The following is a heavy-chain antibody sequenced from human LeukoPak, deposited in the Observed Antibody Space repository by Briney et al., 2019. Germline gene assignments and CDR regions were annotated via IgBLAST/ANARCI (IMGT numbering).Heavy chain of an antibody. V-gene: IGHV4-34*01. D-gene: IGHD6-19*01. CDR3: ARRPQWLVRWFDP. Sequence: ASETLSLTCAVYGGSFSGYYWSWIRQPPGKGLEWIGEINHSGSTNYNPSLKSRVTISVDTSKNQFSLKLSSVTAADTAVYYCARRPQWLVRWFDPWGQGTLVTVSS. CDR1: GGSFSGYY. CDR2: INHSGST. J-gene: IGHJ5*02.